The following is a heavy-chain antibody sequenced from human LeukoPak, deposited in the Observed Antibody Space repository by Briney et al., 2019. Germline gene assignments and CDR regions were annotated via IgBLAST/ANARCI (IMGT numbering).Heavy chain of an antibody. CDR1: GVSITPYY. J-gene: IGHJ4*02. CDR2: IYSGGSI. CDR3: ARESSTYYYDSSGYCPFDY. D-gene: IGHD3-22*01. V-gene: IGHV4-59*01. Sequence: PSETLSLTCTVSGVSITPYYWSWIRQSSGRGLEWIGYIYSGGSINYNPSLKSRVTISIDTSRNQLSLKLTSVTAADTAVYYCARESSTYYYDSSGYCPFDYWGQGTLVTVSS.